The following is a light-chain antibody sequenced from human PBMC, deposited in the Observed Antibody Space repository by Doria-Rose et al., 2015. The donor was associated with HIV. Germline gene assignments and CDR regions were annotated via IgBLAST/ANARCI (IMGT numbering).Light chain of an antibody. CDR1: QSFSSTY. J-gene: IGKJ1*01. CDR2: DGS. CDR3: HQYGTSWT. Sequence: TQSPGTLSLSPGERATLPCRASQSFSSTYLAWYQQQPGQAPSLLIYDGSTSATGIPDRFSASGSGTDFTLTINRLEPEDFALYYCHQYGTSWTFGQGTKVEI. V-gene: IGKV3-20*01.